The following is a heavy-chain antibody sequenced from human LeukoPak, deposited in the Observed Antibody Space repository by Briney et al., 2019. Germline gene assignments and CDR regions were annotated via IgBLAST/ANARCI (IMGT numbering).Heavy chain of an antibody. CDR1: GYTFTSYD. J-gene: IGHJ3*02. Sequence: ASVKVSCKASGYTFTSYDINWVRQATGQGLEWMGWMNPNSGNTGYAQKFQGGVTMTRNTSISTAYMELSSLRSEDTAVYYCARGPSGSGWYYPYAFDIWGQGTMVTVSS. D-gene: IGHD6-19*01. CDR3: ARGPSGSGWYYPYAFDI. CDR2: MNPNSGNT. V-gene: IGHV1-8*01.